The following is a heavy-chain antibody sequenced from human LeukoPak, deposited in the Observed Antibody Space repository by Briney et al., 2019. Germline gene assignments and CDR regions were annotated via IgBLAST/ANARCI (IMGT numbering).Heavy chain of an antibody. CDR3: ARDGYNYDHYYYYYMDV. V-gene: IGHV1-18*01. CDR2: ISAYNGNT. Sequence: ASVKVSCKASGYTFTSYGISWVRQAPGQGLEWMGWISAYNGNTNYAQKLQGRVTMSTDTSTSTGYMELRSLRSDDTAVYYCARDGYNYDHYYYYYMDVWGKGTTVTISS. D-gene: IGHD5-24*01. J-gene: IGHJ6*03. CDR1: GYTFTSYG.